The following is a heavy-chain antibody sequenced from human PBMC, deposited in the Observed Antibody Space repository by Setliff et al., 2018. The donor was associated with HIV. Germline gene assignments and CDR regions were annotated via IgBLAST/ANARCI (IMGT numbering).Heavy chain of an antibody. V-gene: IGHV4-39*07. CDR3: ARRATSRIPSIQAGAFDI. Sequence: PSETLSLTCTVSGGSISSSSYYWGWIRQPPGKGLEWIGSIYYSGSTYYNPSLKSRVTISVDTSKNQFSLKLSSVTAADTAVYYCARRATSRIPSIQAGAFDIWGQGTMVTVS. J-gene: IGHJ3*02. CDR2: IYYSGST. D-gene: IGHD2-21*01. CDR1: GGSISSSSYY.